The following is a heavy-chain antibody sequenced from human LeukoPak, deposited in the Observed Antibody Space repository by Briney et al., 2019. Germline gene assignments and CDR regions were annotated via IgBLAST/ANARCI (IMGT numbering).Heavy chain of an antibody. CDR1: GGSITSYY. CDR3: ARHDSEWELQY. D-gene: IGHD1-26*01. J-gene: IGHJ4*02. V-gene: IGHV4-4*07. CDR2: IYITGST. Sequence: SETLSLTCTVSGGSITSYYWSWIRQSAGKGLEWIGRIYITGSTTYNPSLKSRVTMSLDTSKNQFSLKLSSVTAADTAVYYCARHDSEWELQYWGQGTLVTVSS.